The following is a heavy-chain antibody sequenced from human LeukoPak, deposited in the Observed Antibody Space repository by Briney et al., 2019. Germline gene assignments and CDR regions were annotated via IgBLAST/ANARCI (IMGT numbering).Heavy chain of an antibody. Sequence: GGSLRLSCAASGFTFSDYYMSWIRQAPGKGLEWVSYISSSGSTIYYADSVKGRFTISRDNAKNSLYLQMNSLRAENTAVYYCAREVEGGYYHIFDYWGQGTLVTVSS. V-gene: IGHV3-11*04. J-gene: IGHJ4*02. CDR2: ISSSGSTI. CDR1: GFTFSDYY. CDR3: AREVEGGYYHIFDY. D-gene: IGHD3-3*01.